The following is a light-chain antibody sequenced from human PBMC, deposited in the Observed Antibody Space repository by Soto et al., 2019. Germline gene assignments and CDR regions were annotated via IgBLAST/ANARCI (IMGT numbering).Light chain of an antibody. CDR1: QSSSSW. J-gene: IGKJ1*01. Sequence: DIQMTQSPSTLSASVGDRVTITCRASQSSSSWLAWYQQKPGKAPKLLLYKASSLDSGVPSRFSGSGSGTEFTLTISSLQPDDFATYYCQQYNSYPWTFGQGTKVEIK. CDR3: QQYNSYPWT. CDR2: KAS. V-gene: IGKV1-5*03.